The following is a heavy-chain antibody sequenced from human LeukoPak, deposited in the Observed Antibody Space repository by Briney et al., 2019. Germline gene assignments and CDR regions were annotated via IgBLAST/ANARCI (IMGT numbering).Heavy chain of an antibody. V-gene: IGHV3-9*01. CDR3: AKAPYGSGSYAFDY. CDR1: GFTFSSYA. D-gene: IGHD3-10*01. CDR2: ISWNSGSI. J-gene: IGHJ4*02. Sequence: PGGSLRLSCAASGFTFSSYAMHWVRQAPGKGLEWVSGISWNSGSIGYADSVKGRFTISRDNAKNSLYLQMNSLRAEDTALYYCAKAPYGSGSYAFDYWGQGTLVTVSS.